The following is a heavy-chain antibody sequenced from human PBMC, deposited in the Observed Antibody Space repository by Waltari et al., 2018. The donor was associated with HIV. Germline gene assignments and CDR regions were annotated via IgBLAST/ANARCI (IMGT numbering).Heavy chain of an antibody. V-gene: IGHV3-30-3*02. D-gene: IGHD3-3*01. J-gene: IGHJ3*01. CDR3: AKDVRYWDGLFYVGHDAFDV. CDR1: GFTFNTYA. CDR2: VSYDVSDK. Sequence: QVQLVESGGGVVPPGRSLRLSCAASGFTFNTYAMHWVRQAPGKGRVGVAEVSYDVSDKHYSDSVKGRFTISRDNAKNTVYLQLSSLRAEDTAAYYCAKDVRYWDGLFYVGHDAFDVWGQGTMVTVSS.